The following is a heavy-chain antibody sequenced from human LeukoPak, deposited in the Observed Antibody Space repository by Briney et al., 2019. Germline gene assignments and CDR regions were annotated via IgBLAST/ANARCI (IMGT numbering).Heavy chain of an antibody. CDR1: GGSFSGYY. D-gene: IGHD3-10*01. Sequence: SETLSLTCAVYGGSFSGYYWSWIRQPPGEGLEWIGEINHSGSTNYNPSLKSRVSISVDTSKNQFSLKLSSVTAADTAVYYCARTVWFGELSYYYYYYGMDVWGQGTTVTVSS. CDR2: INHSGST. V-gene: IGHV4-34*01. J-gene: IGHJ6*02. CDR3: ARTVWFGELSYYYYYYGMDV.